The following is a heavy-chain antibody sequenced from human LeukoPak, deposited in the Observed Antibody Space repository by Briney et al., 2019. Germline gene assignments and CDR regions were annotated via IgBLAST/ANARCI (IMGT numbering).Heavy chain of an antibody. D-gene: IGHD3-3*01. CDR1: GGSFSGYY. CDR2: MNHSGST. V-gene: IGHV4-34*01. CDR3: ARGFTYDFWSGYPIFAP. Sequence: SKTLSLTCAVNGGSFSGYYWSWIRQPPGKGLEWIGEMNHSGSTNYNPSLKSRVTISVDTSKNQFSLKLSSVTAADTAVYYCARGFTYDFWSGYPIFAPWGQGTLVTVSS. J-gene: IGHJ5*02.